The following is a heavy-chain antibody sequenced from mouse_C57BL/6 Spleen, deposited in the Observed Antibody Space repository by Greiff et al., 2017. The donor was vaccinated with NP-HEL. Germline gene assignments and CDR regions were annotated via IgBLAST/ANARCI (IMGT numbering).Heavy chain of an antibody. Sequence: QVQLQQSGAELVRPGTSVKVSCKASGYAFTDYLIEWVKQRPGQGLEWIGVINPGSGGTNYNEKFKGKATLTADKSSSTAYMQLSSLTSEDSAVYFCARDWDAWFAYWGQGTLVTVSA. CDR2: INPGSGGT. CDR1: GYAFTDYL. V-gene: IGHV1-54*01. J-gene: IGHJ3*01. D-gene: IGHD4-1*01. CDR3: ARDWDAWFAY.